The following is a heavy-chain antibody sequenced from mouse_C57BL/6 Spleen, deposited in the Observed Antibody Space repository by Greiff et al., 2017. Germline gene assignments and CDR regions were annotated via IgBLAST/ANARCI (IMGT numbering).Heavy chain of an antibody. CDR3: ARDDGSYYYGGSFDY. CDR1: GYTFTSYW. V-gene: IGHV1-72*01. Sequence: QVQLQQPGPELVKPGASVKLSCKASGYTFTSYWMHWVKQRPGRGLEWIGRIDPNSGGTKYNEKFKSKATLTVDKPSSTAYMQLSRLTSEDSADYYCARDDGSYYYGGSFDYWGQGTTLTVSS. J-gene: IGHJ2*01. D-gene: IGHD1-1*01. CDR2: IDPNSGGT.